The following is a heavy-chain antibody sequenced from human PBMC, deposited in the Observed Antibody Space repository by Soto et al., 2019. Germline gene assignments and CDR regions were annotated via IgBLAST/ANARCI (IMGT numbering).Heavy chain of an antibody. CDR2: IYHGGTT. CDR1: GXSLSSGAY. V-gene: IGHV4-38-2*02. D-gene: IGHD6-19*01. CDR3: ARVHVMVVAGSTFDY. J-gene: IGHJ4*01. Sequence: XTLSLPCTVSGXSLSSGAYWAWIRQPPGKGPEWIASIYHGGTTFYNPSLKSRITISVDTSNNQFSLKLTSVTAAHTAVSYCARVHVMVVAGSTFDYWGHGTLGTVSS.